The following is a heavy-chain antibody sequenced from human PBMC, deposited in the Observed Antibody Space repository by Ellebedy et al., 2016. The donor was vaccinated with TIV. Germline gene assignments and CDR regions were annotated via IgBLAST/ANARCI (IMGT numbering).Heavy chain of an antibody. CDR2: IDPSDSYT. J-gene: IGHJ6*02. CDR1: GYSFTSYW. V-gene: IGHV5-10-1*01. CDR3: ARHFGPAPSWKSINSRTTAYYYYGMDV. Sequence: GESLKISCNGSGYSFTSYWISWVRQMPGKGLEWMGRIDPSDSYTNYSPSFQGHVRISVDKSISTAYLQWSSLKASDTAMYYCARHFGPAPSWKSINSRTTAYYYYGMDVWGQGTTVTVSS. D-gene: IGHD1-1*01.